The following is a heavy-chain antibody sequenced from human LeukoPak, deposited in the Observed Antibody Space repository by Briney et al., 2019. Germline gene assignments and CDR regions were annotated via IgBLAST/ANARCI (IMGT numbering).Heavy chain of an antibody. CDR2: ISGSGGST. Sequence: QSGGSLRLPCAASGFTFSSYAMSWVRQAPGKGLEWVSAISGSGGSTYYADSVKGRFTISRDNSKNTLYLQMNSLRAEDTAVYYCAKPPLDYVWGSYRLIQLWPFDYWGQGTLVTVSS. CDR3: AKPPLDYVWGSYRLIQLWPFDY. J-gene: IGHJ4*02. D-gene: IGHD3-16*02. V-gene: IGHV3-23*01. CDR1: GFTFSSYA.